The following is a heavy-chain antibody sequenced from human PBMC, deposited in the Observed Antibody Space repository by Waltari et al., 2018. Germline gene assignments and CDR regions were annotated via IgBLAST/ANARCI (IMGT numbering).Heavy chain of an antibody. CDR2: ISGSGGST. CDR3: AKVSEGYNFRTSDYFDD. CDR1: GFTFSSYA. Sequence: EVQLVESGGGLVQPGGSLRLSCAASGFTFSSYAMSWVRQAPGRGLELVSAISGSGGSTYYADSVKGRFTSSRDNSKNTLYLQMNSLRAEDTAVHYCAKVSEGYNFRTSDYFDDWGQGTLVTVSS. V-gene: IGHV3-23*04. J-gene: IGHJ4*02. D-gene: IGHD5-12*01.